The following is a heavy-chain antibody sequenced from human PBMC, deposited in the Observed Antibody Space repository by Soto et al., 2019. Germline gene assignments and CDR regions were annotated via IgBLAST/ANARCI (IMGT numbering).Heavy chain of an antibody. D-gene: IGHD3-10*01. CDR1: GFTFNDFE. J-gene: IGHJ4*02. CDR2: IDGSGATK. Sequence: EVQLLESGGGLVQPGGSLRLSCGVSGFTFNDFEMNWVRQAPGQGPEWLAYIDGSGATKKYADSVRGRFTISRDNPNNSLFLQMSSLSAADTAIYYCARGFGRFNYWGQGTLVSVSS. CDR3: ARGFGRFNY. V-gene: IGHV3-48*03.